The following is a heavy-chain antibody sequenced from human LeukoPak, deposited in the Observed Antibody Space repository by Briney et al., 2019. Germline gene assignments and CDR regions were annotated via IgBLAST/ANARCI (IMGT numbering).Heavy chain of an antibody. CDR2: TYYRSKWYN. Sequence: SQTLSLTCAISGDSVSSNSAAWNWIRQSPSRGLEWLGRTYYRSKWYNDYAVSVKSRITINPDTSKNQFSLQLNSVTPEDTAVYYCAKDRVPASFNYGSGSYWGVDYWGQGTLVTVSS. CDR1: GDSVSSNSAA. CDR3: AKDRVPASFNYGSGSYWGVDY. V-gene: IGHV6-1*01. J-gene: IGHJ4*02. D-gene: IGHD3-10*01.